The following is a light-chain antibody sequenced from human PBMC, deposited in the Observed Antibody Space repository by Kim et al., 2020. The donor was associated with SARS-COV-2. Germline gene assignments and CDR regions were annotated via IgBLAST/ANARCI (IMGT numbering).Light chain of an antibody. V-gene: IGKV3-20*01. J-gene: IGKJ1*01. CDR1: QSVGSSY. CDR3: QQYHTSPRT. Sequence: SPEEAATPSCRARQSVGSSYLAWYQQKPGQAPMLLISGASSRATGIPDRFSGSGSGTDFTLTISRLEPEDFALYYCQQYHTSPRTFGQGTKVEIK. CDR2: GAS.